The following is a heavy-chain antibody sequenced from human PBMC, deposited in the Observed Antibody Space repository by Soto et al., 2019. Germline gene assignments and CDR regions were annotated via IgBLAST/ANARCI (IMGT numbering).Heavy chain of an antibody. Sequence: GASVKVSCKASGGTFSSYAISWVRQAPGQGLEWMGGIIPIFGTANYAQKFQGRVTITADKSTSTAYMELSSLRSEDTAVYYCAREAAGSGYYPFHYYYGMDVWSQGTTVTVSS. CDR1: GGTFSSYA. V-gene: IGHV1-69*06. D-gene: IGHD3-3*01. J-gene: IGHJ6*02. CDR2: IIPIFGTA. CDR3: AREAAGSGYYPFHYYYGMDV.